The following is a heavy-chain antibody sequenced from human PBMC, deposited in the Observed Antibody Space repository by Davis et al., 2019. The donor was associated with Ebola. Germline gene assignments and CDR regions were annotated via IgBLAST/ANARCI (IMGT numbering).Heavy chain of an antibody. V-gene: IGHV4-34*01. CDR2: INHSGST. J-gene: IGHJ4*02. D-gene: IGHD3-22*01. CDR1: GGSFSGYY. Sequence: PSETLSLTCAVYGGSFSGYYWSWIRQPPGKGLEWIGEINHSGSTNYNPSLKSRVTISVDTSKNQFSLKLSSVTAADTAVYYCARGDHSSGYYQGTFDYWGQGTLVTVSS. CDR3: ARGDHSSGYYQGTFDY.